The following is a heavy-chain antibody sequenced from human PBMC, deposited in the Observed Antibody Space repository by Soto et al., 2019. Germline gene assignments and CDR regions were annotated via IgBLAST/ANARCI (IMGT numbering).Heavy chain of an antibody. CDR3: ARDTDYYSDDNNWFEP. J-gene: IGHJ5*02. CDR1: GYTFTSYG. V-gene: IGHV1-18*01. CDR2: ISAYNGNT. D-gene: IGHD3-22*01. Sequence: GASVKVSCKASGYTFTSYGISWVRQAPGQGLEWMGWISAYNGNTNYAQKLQGRVTMTTDTSTSTAYMELRSLRSDDTAVYYCARDTDYYSDDNNWFEPWGQGTLVTVSS.